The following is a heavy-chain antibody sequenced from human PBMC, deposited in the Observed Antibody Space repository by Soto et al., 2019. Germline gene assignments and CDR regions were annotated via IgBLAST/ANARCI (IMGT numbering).Heavy chain of an antibody. D-gene: IGHD3-3*01. J-gene: IGHJ5*02. Sequence: PGGSLRLSCTASGFTFSSYGMHWVRQAPGKGLEWVAVISYDGSNKYYADSVKGRFTISRDNSKNKLYLQMNSLRAEDTAVYFCSKDRADLRFLEWLLLGPFDPWGQGTLVTVSS. CDR1: GFTFSSYG. CDR2: ISYDGSNK. CDR3: SKDRADLRFLEWLLLGPFDP. V-gene: IGHV3-30*18.